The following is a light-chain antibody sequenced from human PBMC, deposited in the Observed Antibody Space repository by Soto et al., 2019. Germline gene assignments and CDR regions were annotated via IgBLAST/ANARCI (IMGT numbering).Light chain of an antibody. CDR1: QSVGRN. Sequence: EIGITPSPATPAVSPGERATLFVRASQSVGRNLAWFQQKPGQAPRLLIYGASARATGIPDRFSGSGSGTEFTLTISSLQSEDFAVYYCQQYNNWPRTFGQGTKVDIK. V-gene: IGKV3-15*01. J-gene: IGKJ1*01. CDR3: QQYNNWPRT. CDR2: GAS.